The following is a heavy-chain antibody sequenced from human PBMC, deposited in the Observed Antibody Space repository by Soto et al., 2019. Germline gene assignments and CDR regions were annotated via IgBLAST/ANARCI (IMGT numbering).Heavy chain of an antibody. V-gene: IGHV3-23*01. CDR3: YRETHRSSCSSTHDP. D-gene: IGHD6-13*01. CDR2: INGGDDSE. J-gene: IGHJ5*02. CDR1: GFTFRSSP. Sequence: GGSLRLSCAVSGFTFRSSPMSWVRRAPGKGLEWVSGINGGDDSEHYVDSVRGRFTIIRDNSKNLLLLQMNSLRVEDTAIYYCYRETHRSSCSSTHDPWGQGTLVTVSS.